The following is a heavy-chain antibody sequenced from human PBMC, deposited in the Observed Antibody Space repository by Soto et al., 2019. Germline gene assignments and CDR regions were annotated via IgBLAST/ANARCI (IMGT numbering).Heavy chain of an antibody. Sequence: QVQLQESGPGLVKPSQTLSLTCTVSGGSISSGGYYWSWIRQHPGKGLEWIGYIYYSGSTSYNPSLKSRVTISVDTSKNQFSLKLSSVTAADTAVYYCARGGHYDFWRDRNWYFDLWGRGTLVTVSS. CDR1: GGSISSGGYY. V-gene: IGHV4-31*03. CDR3: ARGGHYDFWRDRNWYFDL. CDR2: IYYSGST. J-gene: IGHJ2*01. D-gene: IGHD3-3*01.